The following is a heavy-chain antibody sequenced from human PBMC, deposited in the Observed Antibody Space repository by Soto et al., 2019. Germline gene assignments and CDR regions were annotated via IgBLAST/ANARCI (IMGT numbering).Heavy chain of an antibody. CDR2: IWYDGSNK. CDR1: GFTFSSYG. V-gene: IGHV3-33*01. CDR3: ARVIFGRFLEWLPPGSYGMDV. D-gene: IGHD3-3*01. Sequence: GGSLRLSCAASGFTFSSYGMHWVRQAPGKGLEWVAVIWYDGSNKYYADSVKGRFTISRDNSKNTLYLQMNSLRAEDTAVYYCARVIFGRFLEWLPPGSYGMDVWGQGTTVTVSS. J-gene: IGHJ6*02.